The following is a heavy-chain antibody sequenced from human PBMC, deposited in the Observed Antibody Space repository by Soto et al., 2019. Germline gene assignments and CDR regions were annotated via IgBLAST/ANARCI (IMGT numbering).Heavy chain of an antibody. V-gene: IGHV3-30*03. Sequence: LRLSCAASGFTFSSYGMHWVRQAPGKGLEWVAVISYDGSNKYYADSVKGRFTISRDNAKNSLYLQMSSLRAEDSAVYYCARRASRWGQGTMVTVSS. J-gene: IGHJ3*01. D-gene: IGHD1-26*01. CDR3: ARRASR. CDR2: ISYDGSNK. CDR1: GFTFSSYG.